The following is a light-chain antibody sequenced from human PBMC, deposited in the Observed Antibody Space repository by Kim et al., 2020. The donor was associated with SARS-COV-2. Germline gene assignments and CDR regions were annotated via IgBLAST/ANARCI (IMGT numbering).Light chain of an antibody. CDR3: QQYVAFPYT. J-gene: IGKJ2*01. CDR1: QSILYSSSNKNY. Sequence: DIVMTQSPDSLAVSLGERATINCKSSQSILYSSSNKNYLAWYQQRPRQPPKLLIYWSSTRESGVPDRFSGSGSGTDFTLTISSLQAEDVAVYYCQQYVAFPYTFGQGTKLAI. V-gene: IGKV4-1*01. CDR2: WSS.